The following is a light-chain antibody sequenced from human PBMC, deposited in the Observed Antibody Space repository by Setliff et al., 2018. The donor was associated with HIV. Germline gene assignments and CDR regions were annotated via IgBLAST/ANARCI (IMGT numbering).Light chain of an antibody. Sequence: QSALAQPRSVSGSPGQSVTISCTGTSSDVGLYNFVSWYQQHPGKAPKLMIYDVTKRPSGVPDRFSGSKSGNTASLTISGLQADDEADYYCCSYAAIPPCVFGTGTKVTVL. CDR2: DVT. J-gene: IGLJ1*01. CDR3: CSYAAIPPCV. V-gene: IGLV2-11*01. CDR1: SSDVGLYNF.